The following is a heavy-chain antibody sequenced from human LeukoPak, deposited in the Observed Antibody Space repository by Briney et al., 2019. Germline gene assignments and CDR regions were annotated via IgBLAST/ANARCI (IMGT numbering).Heavy chain of an antibody. J-gene: IGHJ6*02. V-gene: IGHV3-23*01. CDR3: AKTSQGHPPYYYSMDV. CDR2: IGGSGTST. Sequence: GGSLRLSCAASGFTFSSYAMIWVRQAPGKGLDWDSAIGGSGTSTFYADSVKDRFTISRDNSKNTLYLQMNSPRAEDTAVYYCAKTSQGHPPYYYSMDVWGQGTTVTVSS. CDR1: GFTFSSYA.